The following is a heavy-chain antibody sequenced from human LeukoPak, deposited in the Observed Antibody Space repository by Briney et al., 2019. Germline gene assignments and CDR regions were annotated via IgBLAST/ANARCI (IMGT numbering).Heavy chain of an antibody. CDR1: GYTFTGYY. CDR3: ARSAPWYDSSGYSWFDP. Sequence: ASVKVSCKASGYTFTGYYMHWVRQAPGQGLEWMGWINPNSGGTNYAQKFQGWVTMTRDTSISTAYMELSRLRSDDTAVYYCARSAPWYDSSGYSWFDPWGQGTLVTVSS. J-gene: IGHJ5*02. CDR2: INPNSGGT. V-gene: IGHV1-2*04. D-gene: IGHD3-22*01.